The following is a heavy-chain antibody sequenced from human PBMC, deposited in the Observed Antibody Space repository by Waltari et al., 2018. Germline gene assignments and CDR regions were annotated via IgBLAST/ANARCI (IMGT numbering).Heavy chain of an antibody. CDR2: IRNKANNYAT. CDR3: TRLNAYGMDV. Sequence: EVQLVVSGGGFVQPGGSLKLSCAASGFTFSGSAMHWVRQASGKGLEWVGRIRNKANNYATAYAASVKGRFTISRDDSKNTAYLQMNSLKTEDTAVYYCTRLNAYGMDVWGQGTTVTVSS. J-gene: IGHJ6*02. CDR1: GFTFSGSA. D-gene: IGHD2-8*01. V-gene: IGHV3-73*01.